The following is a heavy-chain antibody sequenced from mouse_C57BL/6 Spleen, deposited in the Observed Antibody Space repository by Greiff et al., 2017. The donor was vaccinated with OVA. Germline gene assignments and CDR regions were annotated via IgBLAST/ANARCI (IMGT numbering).Heavy chain of an antibody. D-gene: IGHD4-1*01. V-gene: IGHV1-64*01. CDR1: GYTFTSYW. J-gene: IGHJ3*01. Sequence: QVQLQQPGAELVKPGASVKLSCKASGYTFTSYWMHWVKQRPGQGLEWIGMIHPNSGSTNYNEKFKSKATLTVDKSSSTAYMQLSSLTSEDSAVYYCARELGREAWFAYRGQGALGTVSA. CDR3: ARELGREAWFAY. CDR2: IHPNSGST.